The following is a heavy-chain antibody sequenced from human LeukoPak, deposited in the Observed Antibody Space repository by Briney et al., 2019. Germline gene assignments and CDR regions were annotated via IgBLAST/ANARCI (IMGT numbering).Heavy chain of an antibody. CDR3: ARVRYSGYDRVEDY. CDR1: GGSFSGYY. J-gene: IGHJ4*02. V-gene: IGHV4-34*01. Sequence: SETLSLTCAVYGGSFSGYYWSWIRQPPGKGLEWIGEINHSGSTNYNPSLKSRVTISVDTSKNQFSLKLSSVTAADTAVYYCARVRYSGYDRVEDYWGQGTLVTVSS. D-gene: IGHD5-12*01. CDR2: INHSGST.